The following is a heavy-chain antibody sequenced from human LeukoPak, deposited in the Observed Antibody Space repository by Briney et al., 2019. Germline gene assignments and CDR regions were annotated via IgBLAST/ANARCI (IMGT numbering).Heavy chain of an antibody. CDR3: ARVVAYYDSSGYRHWYFDL. V-gene: IGHV4-59*11. Sequence: GSLRLSCAGSGYTFDDHGMSWVRQAPGKGLEWIGYIYHSGSTNYNPSLKSRVTISVDTSKNQFSLKLSSVTAADTAVYYCARVVAYYDSSGYRHWYFDLWGRGTLVTVSS. CDR2: IYHSGST. J-gene: IGHJ2*01. CDR1: GYTFDDHG. D-gene: IGHD3-22*01.